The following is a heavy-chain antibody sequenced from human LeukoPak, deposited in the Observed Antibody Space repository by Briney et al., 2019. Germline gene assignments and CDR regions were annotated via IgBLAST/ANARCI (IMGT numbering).Heavy chain of an antibody. V-gene: IGHV4-59*01. Sequence: SETLSLTCTVSGGSISSYYWSCIRQPPGKGLEWIGNIYYSGSTNYNPSLKSRVPISVDTSKNQFSLKLSSVTAADTAVYYCARGGYYGSGSYKPRYYFDYWGQGTLVTVSS. D-gene: IGHD3-10*01. CDR3: ARGGYYGSGSYKPRYYFDY. CDR1: GGSISSYY. CDR2: IYYSGST. J-gene: IGHJ4*02.